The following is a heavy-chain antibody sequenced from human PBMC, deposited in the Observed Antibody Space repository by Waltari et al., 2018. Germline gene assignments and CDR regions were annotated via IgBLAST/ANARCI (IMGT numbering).Heavy chain of an antibody. D-gene: IGHD6-19*01. J-gene: IGHJ4*02. CDR1: GGSFSGYY. Sequence: QVQLQQWGAGLLKPSETLSLTCAVYGGSFSGYYWSWIRQPPGKGLEWIGEINHSGSTNYNPSLKSRVTISVDTSKSQFSLKLSSVTAADTAVYYCARSDGSAGWGQGTLVTVSS. CDR2: INHSGST. CDR3: ARSDGSAG. V-gene: IGHV4-34*01.